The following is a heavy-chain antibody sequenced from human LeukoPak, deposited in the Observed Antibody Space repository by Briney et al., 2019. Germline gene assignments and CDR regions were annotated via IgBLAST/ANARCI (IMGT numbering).Heavy chain of an antibody. Sequence: ASVKVSCKSSGGTFSTYSISWVRQAPGQGLEWMGIINPSGGSTSYAQKFQGRVTMTRDTSTSTVYMELSSLRSEDTAVYYCARAVAVAGKYYFDYWGQGTLVTVSS. D-gene: IGHD6-19*01. CDR1: GGTFSTYS. J-gene: IGHJ4*02. CDR2: INPSGGST. V-gene: IGHV1-46*01. CDR3: ARAVAVAGKYYFDY.